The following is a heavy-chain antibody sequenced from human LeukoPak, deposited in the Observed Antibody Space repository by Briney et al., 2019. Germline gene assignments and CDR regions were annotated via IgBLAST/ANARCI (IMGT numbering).Heavy chain of an antibody. V-gene: IGHV1-69*04. CDR3: ASTQADFDWLLLDYFDY. CDR2: IIPILGIA. J-gene: IGHJ4*02. Sequence: ASVKVSCKASGGTFSSYAISWVRQAPGQGLEWMGRIIPILGIANYAQKFQGRVTITADKSTSTAYMELSSLRSEDTAVYYCASTQADFDWLLLDYFDYWGQGTLVTVSS. CDR1: GGTFSSYA. D-gene: IGHD3-9*01.